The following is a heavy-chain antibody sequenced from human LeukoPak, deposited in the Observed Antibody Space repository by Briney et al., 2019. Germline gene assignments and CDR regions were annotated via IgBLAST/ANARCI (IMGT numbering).Heavy chain of an antibody. V-gene: IGHV3-48*01. CDR1: EFIFSDYS. Sequence: GGSLRLSCAASEFIFSDYSLNWVRQAPGKGLEWVSYITGSSSAIYYADSVKGRFTISRDNSKNTLYLQMNSLRAEDTAVYYCAKDAEMATIPTVFDYWGQGTLVTVSS. J-gene: IGHJ4*02. CDR2: ITGSSSAI. D-gene: IGHD5-24*01. CDR3: AKDAEMATIPTVFDY.